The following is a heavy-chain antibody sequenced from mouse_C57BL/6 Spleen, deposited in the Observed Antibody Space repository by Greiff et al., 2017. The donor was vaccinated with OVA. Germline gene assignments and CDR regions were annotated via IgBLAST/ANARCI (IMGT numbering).Heavy chain of an antibody. CDR1: GYTFTSYW. J-gene: IGHJ2*01. V-gene: IGHV1-53*01. CDR2: INPSNGGT. D-gene: IGHD4-1*01. Sequence: QVQLKQPGPELVKPGASVKLSCKASGYTFTSYWMHWVKQRPGQGLEWIGNINPSNGGTNYNEKFKSKATLTVDKSSSTAYMQLSSLTSEDSAVYYCARSWDWDPYFDYWGQGTTLTVSS. CDR3: ARSWDWDPYFDY.